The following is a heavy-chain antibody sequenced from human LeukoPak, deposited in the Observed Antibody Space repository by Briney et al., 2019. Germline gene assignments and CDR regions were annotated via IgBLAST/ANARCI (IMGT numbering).Heavy chain of an antibody. Sequence: GGSLRLSCAASGFTFRRAEMDWVRQAPGKGLEWISHISYSGGTTYYAEAVKGRFTISRDNAQQSVYLQMNSLRVDDTAVYYCARGYSTGWQYLGYFAYWGQGILVTVSS. CDR3: ARGYSTGWQYLGYFAY. V-gene: IGHV3-48*03. J-gene: IGHJ4*02. CDR2: ISYSGGTT. D-gene: IGHD6-19*01. CDR1: GFTFRRAE.